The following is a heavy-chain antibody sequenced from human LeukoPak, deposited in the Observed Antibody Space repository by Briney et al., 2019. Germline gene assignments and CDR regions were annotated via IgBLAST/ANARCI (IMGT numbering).Heavy chain of an antibody. CDR3: ARVVPAANYYYYYGMDV. CDR2: IHYSGST. CDR1: GGSISSYY. J-gene: IGHJ6*02. Sequence: SETLSLTCTVSGGSISSYYWSWIRQPPGKGLEWIGYIHYSGSTNYNPSLKSRVTISVDTSKNQFSLKLSSVTAADTAVYYCARVVPAANYYYYYGMDVWGQGTTVTVSS. V-gene: IGHV4-59*08. D-gene: IGHD2-2*01.